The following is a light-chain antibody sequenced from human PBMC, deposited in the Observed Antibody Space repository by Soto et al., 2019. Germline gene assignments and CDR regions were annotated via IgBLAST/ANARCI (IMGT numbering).Light chain of an antibody. J-gene: IGKJ1*01. Sequence: EIVLTQSPGTLSLSPGERATLSCRASQTVGNNYLDWYQQKHGQAPRLLIYGASRRATVIPDRFSGSGSGTDFTLTISRLEPEEFAVYYCRQSATSPRTFGQGTKVEIK. CDR3: RQSATSPRT. V-gene: IGKV3-20*01. CDR1: QTVGNNY. CDR2: GAS.